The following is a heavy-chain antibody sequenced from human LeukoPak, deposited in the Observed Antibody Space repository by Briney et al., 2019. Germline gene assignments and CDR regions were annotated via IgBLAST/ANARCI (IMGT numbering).Heavy chain of an antibody. Sequence: GGSLRLSCAASGFTFSSDAVSWVRQAPGKGLEWVSAISGSGGSAYYADSVKGRFTISRDNSKNTLYLQMNSLRAEDTAVYYCAKDWYYYDSSGYYPHYYYYYMDVWGKGTTVTVSS. CDR3: AKDWYYYDSSGYYPHYYYYYMDV. J-gene: IGHJ6*03. V-gene: IGHV3-23*01. CDR2: ISGSGGSA. D-gene: IGHD3-22*01. CDR1: GFTFSSDA.